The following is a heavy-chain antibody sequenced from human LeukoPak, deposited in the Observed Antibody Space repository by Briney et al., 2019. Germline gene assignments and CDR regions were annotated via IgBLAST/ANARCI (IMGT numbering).Heavy chain of an antibody. CDR2: IYYSGST. J-gene: IGHJ6*04. D-gene: IGHD2-2*01. V-gene: IGHV4-59*08. Sequence: SETLSLTCTVSGGSISSYYWSWIRQPPGKGLEWIGYIYYSGSTNYNPSLKSRVTISVDTSKNQFSLKLTSVTVADTAVYYCARREWGYAVSVWGKGTTITVSS. CDR1: GGSISSYY. CDR3: ARREWGYAVSV.